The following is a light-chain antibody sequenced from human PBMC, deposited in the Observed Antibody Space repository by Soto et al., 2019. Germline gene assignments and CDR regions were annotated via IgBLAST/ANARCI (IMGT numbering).Light chain of an antibody. CDR2: GAF. CDR3: QQYGDSPAT. V-gene: IGKV3-20*01. Sequence: IVLTQSPGTLSLSPGERATLSCRASQSVSSSYLAWYQQKPGQAPRLLIYGAFNRATGIPDRFSGSGSGTDFTLTFSRLEPEDFAVYYCQQYGDSPATFGPGTKVDNK. CDR1: QSVSSSY. J-gene: IGKJ3*01.